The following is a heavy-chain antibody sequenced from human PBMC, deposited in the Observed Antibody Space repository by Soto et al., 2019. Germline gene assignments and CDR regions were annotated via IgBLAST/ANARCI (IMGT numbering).Heavy chain of an antibody. V-gene: IGHV4-30-4*01. J-gene: IGHJ6*02. Sequence: SETLSLTCTVSGVSISSGDYYWSWIRQPPGKGLEWIGYIYYSGSTYYNPSLKSRVTISVDTSKNQFSLKLSSVTAADTAVYYCARGGDFWSGYPTYGMDVWGQGTTVTVSS. CDR1: GVSISSGDYY. D-gene: IGHD3-3*01. CDR2: IYYSGST. CDR3: ARGGDFWSGYPTYGMDV.